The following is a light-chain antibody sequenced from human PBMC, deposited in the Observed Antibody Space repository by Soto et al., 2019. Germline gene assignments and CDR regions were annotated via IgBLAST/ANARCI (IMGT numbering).Light chain of an antibody. CDR2: AAS. CDR3: QQSYSSPYT. Sequence: DIQMTQSPSSLSASVGDRVTITCRASRSVSNYLHWYQQKPGKAPNLLIYAASSLQSGVPSRFSGSGSGTDFTLTISSLQPEDFATYYCQQSYSSPYTFGQGTKLEI. J-gene: IGKJ2*01. V-gene: IGKV1-39*01. CDR1: RSVSNY.